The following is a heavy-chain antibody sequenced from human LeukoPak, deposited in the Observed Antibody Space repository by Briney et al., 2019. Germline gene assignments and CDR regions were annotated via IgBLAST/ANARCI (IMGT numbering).Heavy chain of an antibody. CDR3: ARGLGIAAAGTLDANWFDP. D-gene: IGHD6-13*01. Sequence: PSETLSLTCTVSGGSISSSSYYWGWIRQPPGKGLEWIGSIYYSGSTYYNPSLKSRVTISVDTSKNQFSLKLSSVTAADTAVYYCARGLGIAAAGTLDANWFDPWGQGTLVTVSS. CDR1: GGSISSSSYY. CDR2: IYYSGST. V-gene: IGHV4-39*07. J-gene: IGHJ5*02.